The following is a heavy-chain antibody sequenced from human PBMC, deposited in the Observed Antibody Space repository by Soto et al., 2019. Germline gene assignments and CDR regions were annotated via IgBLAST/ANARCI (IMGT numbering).Heavy chain of an antibody. J-gene: IGHJ5*02. CDR2: INHSGST. CDR1: GGSFSGYY. V-gene: IGHV4-34*01. D-gene: IGHD3-3*01. Sequence: SETLSLICAVYGGSFSGYYWSWIRQPPGKGLEWIGEINHSGSTNYNPSLKSRVTISVDTSKNQFSLKLSSVTAADTAVYYCARAHRITIFGVVIISGWFDRWGQGTLVTVSS. CDR3: ARAHRITIFGVVIISGWFDR.